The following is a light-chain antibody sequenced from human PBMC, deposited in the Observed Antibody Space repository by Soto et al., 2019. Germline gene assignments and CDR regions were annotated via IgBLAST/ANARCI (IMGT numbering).Light chain of an antibody. J-gene: IGKJ1*01. V-gene: IGKV3-15*01. CDR2: AAS. CDR3: QQYSIWRT. Sequence: EIVLTPSPATLSLAPGERVTLSCRASESVSTNLAWYQQKAGQAPRLLIYAASTRATGIPARFSGSGSGTEFTLTISSLQSEDFAVYYCQQYSIWRTFGQGTKVDIK. CDR1: ESVSTN.